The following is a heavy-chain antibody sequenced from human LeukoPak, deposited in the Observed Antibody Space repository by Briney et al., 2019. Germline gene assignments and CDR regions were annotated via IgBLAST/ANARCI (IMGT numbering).Heavy chain of an antibody. Sequence: PSETLSLTCTVSGGSISSYYWSWIRQPPGKGLEWIGYIYYSGSTNYNPSLKSRVTISVDTSKNQFSLKLSSVTAADTAVYYCARGRYDILTGARGFDYWGQGTLVTVSS. CDR3: ARGRYDILTGARGFDY. D-gene: IGHD3-9*01. J-gene: IGHJ4*02. CDR2: IYYSGST. V-gene: IGHV4-59*01. CDR1: GGSISSYY.